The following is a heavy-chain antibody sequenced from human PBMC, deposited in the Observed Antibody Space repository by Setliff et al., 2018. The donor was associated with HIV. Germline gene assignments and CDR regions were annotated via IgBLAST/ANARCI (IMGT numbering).Heavy chain of an antibody. Sequence: KPSETLSLTCTVSGGAISSISYYWGWIRQPPGKGLEWIGSLDYTGSTYYKPSHKSRVTISVDTSKNQFSLKLSSVTAADTAVYYCASLYSRNWGQGTLVTVSS. J-gene: IGHJ4*02. CDR3: ASLYSRN. V-gene: IGHV4-39*01. D-gene: IGHD6-13*01. CDR2: LDYTGST. CDR1: GGAISSISYY.